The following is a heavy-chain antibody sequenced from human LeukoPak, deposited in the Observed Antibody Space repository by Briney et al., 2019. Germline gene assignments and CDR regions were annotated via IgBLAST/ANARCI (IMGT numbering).Heavy chain of an antibody. J-gene: IGHJ6*03. CDR2: IKQDGSEN. D-gene: IGHD4-23*01. Sequence: GGSLRLSCAGSGFTFRNYWMSWVRQAPGKGLERVANIKQDGSENYYVDSVKGRFTISRDNAKNSLYLQMNSLRAEDTAVYYCAREPVTTVAYYYFYYYMDVWGKGTTVTVSS. CDR1: GFTFRNYW. CDR3: AREPVTTVAYYYFYYYMDV. V-gene: IGHV3-7*01.